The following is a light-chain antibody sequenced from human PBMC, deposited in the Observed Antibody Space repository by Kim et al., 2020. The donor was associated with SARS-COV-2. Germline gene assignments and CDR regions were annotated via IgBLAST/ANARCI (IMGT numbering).Light chain of an antibody. CDR3: AAWDDSLSGRKV. CDR1: SPNIGSNY. J-gene: IGLJ3*02. Sequence: QSVLTQPPSASGTPGQRVTISCSGGSPNIGSNYVFWYQHLPGTAPKLLIYRNNQRPSGVPDRFSGSKSGTSASLAISGLRSEDEADYYCAAWDDSLSGRKVFGGGTQLTVL. V-gene: IGLV1-47*01. CDR2: RNN.